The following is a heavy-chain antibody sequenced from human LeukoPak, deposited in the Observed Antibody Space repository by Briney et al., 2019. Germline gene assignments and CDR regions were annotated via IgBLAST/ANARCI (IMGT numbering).Heavy chain of an antibody. CDR1: GYTFTIYD. CDR3: EREDVYDH. V-gene: IGHV1-8*01. J-gene: IGHJ4*02. Sequence: ASVTVSFKASGYTFTIYDINWVRQAAGQGLEWMGWMNPNSGNTGYAQKFQGRVTITRNTAISTAYMELSSLRSEDPAVYYCEREDVYDHWGQGTLVTVSS. D-gene: IGHD3-16*01. CDR2: MNPNSGNT.